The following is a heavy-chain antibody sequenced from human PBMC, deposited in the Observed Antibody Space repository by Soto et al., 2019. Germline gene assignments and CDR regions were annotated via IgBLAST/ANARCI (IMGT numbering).Heavy chain of an antibody. CDR2: ISGSGGST. J-gene: IGHJ6*03. D-gene: IGHD3-10*01. Sequence: EVQLLESGGGLVQPGGSLRLSCAASGFTFSSYAMSWVRQAPGKGLEWVSAISGSGGSTYYADSVKGRFTISRDNSKNTLYLQMNSPRAEDTAVYYCAKARGALYYMHVWGKGTTVTVSS. V-gene: IGHV3-23*01. CDR1: GFTFSSYA. CDR3: AKARGALYYMHV.